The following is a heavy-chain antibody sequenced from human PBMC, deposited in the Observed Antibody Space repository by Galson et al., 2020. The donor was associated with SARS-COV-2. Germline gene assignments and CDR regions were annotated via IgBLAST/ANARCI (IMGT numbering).Heavy chain of an antibody. J-gene: IGHJ6*02. CDR3: ARDWVVVAATGYYYYGMDV. CDR1: GYPLTTHA. CDR2: DKHNTGHP. D-gene: IGHD2-15*01. Sequence: ASDKVSCQASGYPLTTHAMKWVRQAPGQRPEWKGWDKHNTGHPTYAQGFTGRFVFSLDTSVSTAYLQISSLKAEDTAVYYCARDWVVVAATGYYYYGMDVWGQGTTVTVSS. V-gene: IGHV7-4-1*02.